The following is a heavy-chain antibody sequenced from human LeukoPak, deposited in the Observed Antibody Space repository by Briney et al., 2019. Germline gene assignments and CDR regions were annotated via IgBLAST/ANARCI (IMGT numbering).Heavy chain of an antibody. CDR1: GYTFTSYY. D-gene: IGHD3-16*02. J-gene: IGHJ4*02. CDR2: INPSGGST. CDR3: ARGGGERLGELSYLDY. Sequence: ASVKVSCKASGYTFTSYYIHWVRQAPGQGLEWMGIINPSGGSTSYAQKFQGRVTMTRDTSTGTVYMELSSLRSEDTAVYYCARGGGERLGELSYLDYWGQGTQVTVSS. V-gene: IGHV1-46*01.